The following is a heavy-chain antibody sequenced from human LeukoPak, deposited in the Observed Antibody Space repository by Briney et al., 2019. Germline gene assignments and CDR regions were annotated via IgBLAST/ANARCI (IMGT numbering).Heavy chain of an antibody. CDR1: GGSISSYY. CDR3: ARLTKSSAFDI. D-gene: IGHD1-1*01. J-gene: IGHJ3*02. CDR2: IYYSGST. V-gene: IGHV4-59*08. Sequence: PSETLSLTCTVSGGSISSYYWSWIRQPPGKGLEWIGYIYYSGSTNYNPSLKRRVTISVDTSKNQFSLKLSSVTAADTAVYYCARLTKSSAFDIWGQGTMVTVSS.